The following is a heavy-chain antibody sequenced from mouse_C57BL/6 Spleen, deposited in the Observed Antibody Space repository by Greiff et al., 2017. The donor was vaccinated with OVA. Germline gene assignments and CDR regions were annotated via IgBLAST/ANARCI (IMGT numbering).Heavy chain of an antibody. CDR1: GFTFSDYY. J-gene: IGHJ3*01. CDR2: ISNGGGST. Sequence: EVMLVESGGGLVQPGGSLKLSCAASGFTFSDYYMYWVRPTPEKRLEWVAYISNGGGSTYYPDTVKGRFTITRDNAKNTLYLQMSRLKSEDTAMYYCARHRDYGSSPWFAYWGQGTLVTVSA. CDR3: ARHRDYGSSPWFAY. V-gene: IGHV5-12*01. D-gene: IGHD1-1*01.